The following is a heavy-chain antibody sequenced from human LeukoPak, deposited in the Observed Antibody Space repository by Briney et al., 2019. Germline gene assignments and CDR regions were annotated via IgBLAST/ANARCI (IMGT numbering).Heavy chain of an antibody. CDR2: IYTSGST. J-gene: IGHJ5*02. D-gene: IGHD3-3*01. V-gene: IGHV4-61*02. CDR3: ARDVVVLRFLEWSGNWFDP. CDR1: GGSISSGSYY. Sequence: SETLSLTCTVSGGSISSGSYYWRWIRQPAGKGLEWIGRIYTSGSTNYNPSLKSRVTISVDTSKNQFSLKLSSVTAADTAVYYCARDVVVLRFLEWSGNWFDPWGQGTLVTVSS.